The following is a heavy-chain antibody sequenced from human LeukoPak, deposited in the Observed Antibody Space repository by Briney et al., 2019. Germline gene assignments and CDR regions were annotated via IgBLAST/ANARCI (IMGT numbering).Heavy chain of an antibody. J-gene: IGHJ5*02. V-gene: IGHV1-69*04. Sequence: SVKVSCKASGGTFISYAISWVRQAPGQGLEWMGRIIPILGIANYAQKFQGRVTITADKSTSTAYMELSSLRSEDTAVYYCAREWSGYYYDSSGYYPNWFDPWGQGTLVTVSS. D-gene: IGHD3-22*01. CDR2: IIPILGIA. CDR3: AREWSGYYYDSSGYYPNWFDP. CDR1: GGTFISYA.